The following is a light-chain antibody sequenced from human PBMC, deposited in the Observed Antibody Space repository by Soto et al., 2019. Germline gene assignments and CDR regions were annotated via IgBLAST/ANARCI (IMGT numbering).Light chain of an antibody. J-gene: IGLJ1*01. Sequence: QSALTQPPSASGSPGQSVTISCTGTSRDVGGYNYVSWYQQHPGKAPKLMIYEVSKRPSGVPDRFSGSKSGNTASLTVSGLQAEDEADYYCCSYAGSIKVFGTGTKVTVL. CDR1: SRDVGGYNY. V-gene: IGLV2-8*01. CDR3: CSYAGSIKV. CDR2: EVS.